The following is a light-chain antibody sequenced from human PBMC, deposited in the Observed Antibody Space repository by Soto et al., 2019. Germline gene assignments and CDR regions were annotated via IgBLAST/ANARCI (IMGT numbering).Light chain of an antibody. CDR1: QSISSY. Sequence: EVVLTQSPGTLSLSPGERATLSCRASQSISSYLAWFQQKPGQAPRLLISDASYRATGIPDRFSGSGSGTDFTLTISSLEPEDFAVYYCQQRTNWPYTFGLGTKVEIK. CDR2: DAS. J-gene: IGKJ2*01. V-gene: IGKV3-11*01. CDR3: QQRTNWPYT.